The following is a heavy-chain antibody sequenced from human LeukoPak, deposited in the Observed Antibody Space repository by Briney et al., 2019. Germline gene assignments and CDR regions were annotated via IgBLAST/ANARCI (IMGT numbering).Heavy chain of an antibody. Sequence: SWTLSLTCAVSGGSISSSNWWSWVRQPPGKGLEWIGEIYHSGSTNYNPSLKSRVTISVDKSKNQFSLKLSSVTAADTAVYYCARAGGSGSYSWFDPWGQGTLVTVSS. V-gene: IGHV4-4*02. J-gene: IGHJ5*02. D-gene: IGHD3-10*01. CDR3: ARAGGSGSYSWFDP. CDR2: IYHSGST. CDR1: GGSISSSNW.